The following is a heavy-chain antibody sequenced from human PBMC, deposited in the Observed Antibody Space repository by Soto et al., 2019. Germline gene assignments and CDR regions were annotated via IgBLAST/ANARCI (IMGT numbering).Heavy chain of an antibody. Sequence: ASVTVSCKASGYTFTSNDINWVRQAPGQGPEWMGWMNPDNGKTGFAQKFQGRITMTRNTSISTAYMELSSLRSDDTAVYFCARPLCSSTRCGPYFFDSWGQGSLVTVSS. D-gene: IGHD2-2*01. CDR1: GYTFTSND. J-gene: IGHJ4*02. CDR2: MNPDNGKT. V-gene: IGHV1-8*01. CDR3: ARPLCSSTRCGPYFFDS.